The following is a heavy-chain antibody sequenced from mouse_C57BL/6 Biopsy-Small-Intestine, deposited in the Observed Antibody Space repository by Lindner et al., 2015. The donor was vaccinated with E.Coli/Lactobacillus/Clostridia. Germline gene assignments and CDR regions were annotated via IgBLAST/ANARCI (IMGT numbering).Heavy chain of an antibody. CDR2: ISGYNGDT. V-gene: IGHV1S26*01. CDR3: ARDPDIVLVPGALGPFDY. Sequence: SVKVSCKASGGTFSSFAISWVRQAPGQGLEWMGWISGYNGDTNYAQKLQDRITMTTDTSTSTAYMELRNLRSDDTAVYYCARDPDIVLVPGALGPFDYWGQGTLVTVSS. D-gene: IGHD4-1*01. J-gene: IGHJ4*01. CDR1: GGTFSSFA.